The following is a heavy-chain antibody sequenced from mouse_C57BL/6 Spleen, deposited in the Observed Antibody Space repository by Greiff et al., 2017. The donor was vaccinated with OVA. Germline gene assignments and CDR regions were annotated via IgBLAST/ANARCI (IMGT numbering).Heavy chain of an antibody. CDR2: IRSKSNNYAT. V-gene: IGHV10-1*01. Sequence: EVKLMESGGGLVQPKGSLKLSCAASGFSFNTYAMNWVRQAPGKGLEWVARIRSKSNNYATYYADSVKDRFTISRDDSESMLYLQMNNLKTEDTAMYYCVRHGYSFDYWGQGTTLTVSS. J-gene: IGHJ2*01. CDR3: VRHGYSFDY. CDR1: GFSFNTYA. D-gene: IGHD2-2*01.